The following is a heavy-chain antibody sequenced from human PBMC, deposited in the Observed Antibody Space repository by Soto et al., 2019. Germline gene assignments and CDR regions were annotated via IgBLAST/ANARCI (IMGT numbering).Heavy chain of an antibody. CDR3: ADPENSHN. D-gene: IGHD1-26*01. V-gene: IGHV3-7*01. CDR2: IKPDASDK. J-gene: IGHJ4*02. CDR1: GFTFSDYW. Sequence: GGSLRLSCEASGFTFSDYWMSWVRQAAGKGLEWVASIKPDASDKYYVDSVRGRFTISRDNTKKSLYLQMNSLRAEDTAVYFCADPENSHNWGQGTLVTVSS.